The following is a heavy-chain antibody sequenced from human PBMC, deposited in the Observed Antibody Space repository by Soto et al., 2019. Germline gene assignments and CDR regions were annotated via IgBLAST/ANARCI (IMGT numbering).Heavy chain of an antibody. V-gene: IGHV3-7*01. CDR3: ARDAGWGWFRFDY. Sequence: EVQLVESGGGLVQPGGSLRLSCAASGFTFSSYWMSWVRQAPGKGLEWVANMNQDGSQNFYVDSVKGRFTISRDNAKTSVDLQMNSLRDEDTAVYYCARDAGWGWFRFDYWAGEPWSPSPQ. J-gene: IGHJ4*02. CDR2: MNQDGSQN. D-gene: IGHD3-16*01. CDR1: GFTFSSYW.